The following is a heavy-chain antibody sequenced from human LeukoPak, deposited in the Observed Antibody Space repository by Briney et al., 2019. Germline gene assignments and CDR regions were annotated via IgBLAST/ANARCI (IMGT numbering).Heavy chain of an antibody. CDR2: ISGSGGST. J-gene: IGHJ4*02. D-gene: IGHD3-22*01. CDR1: GFTFSSYA. CDR3: AKDWEYYDSSGYYPN. Sequence: PGGSLRLSCAASGFTFSSYAMSWVRQAPGKGLEWVSAISGSGGSTYYADSVKGRFTISRDNSKNTLYLQMNSLRAEDTAVYYCAKDWEYYDSSGYYPNWGRGTLVTVSS. V-gene: IGHV3-23*01.